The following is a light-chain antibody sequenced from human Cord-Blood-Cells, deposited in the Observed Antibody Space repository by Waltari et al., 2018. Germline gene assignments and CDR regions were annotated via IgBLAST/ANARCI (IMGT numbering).Light chain of an antibody. CDR2: AAS. V-gene: IGKV1-39*01. Sequence: DIQMTQSPSSLSASVGDRVTITCRASQSISSYLNWYQQKPGKAPKLLIYAASSLQSGVPSRFSGSGSGTDFTLTISSLQPEDFATYYCQQSYSTPPELTCGGGTKVEIK. CDR3: QQSYSTPPELT. CDR1: QSISSY. J-gene: IGKJ4*01.